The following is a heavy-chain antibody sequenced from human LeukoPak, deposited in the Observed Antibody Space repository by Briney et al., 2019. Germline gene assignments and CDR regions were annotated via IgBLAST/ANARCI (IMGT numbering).Heavy chain of an antibody. D-gene: IGHD6-19*01. CDR2: ISSSSSYI. J-gene: IGHJ4*02. CDR3: ARDNSPKYSSGWYDYGY. Sequence: GGSLRLSCAASGFTFSSYSMNWVRQAPGKGLEWVSSISSSSSYIYYADSVRGRFTIFRDNAKNSLYLQMTSLRAEDTAVYYCARDNSPKYSSGWYDYGYWGQGTLVTVSS. CDR1: GFTFSSYS. V-gene: IGHV3-21*01.